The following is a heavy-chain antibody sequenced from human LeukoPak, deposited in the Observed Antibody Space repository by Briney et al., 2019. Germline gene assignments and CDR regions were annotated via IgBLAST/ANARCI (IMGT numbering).Heavy chain of an antibody. Sequence: SETPSLTCTVSGGSISGYYWSWIRQPPGKGLEWIGEIYHSGSTNYNPSLKSRVTISVDKSKNQFSLKLSSVTAADTAVYYCARLGYYDSSGYYDYWGQGTLVTVSS. CDR2: IYHSGST. D-gene: IGHD3-22*01. CDR1: GGSISGYY. V-gene: IGHV4-59*12. CDR3: ARLGYYDSSGYYDY. J-gene: IGHJ4*02.